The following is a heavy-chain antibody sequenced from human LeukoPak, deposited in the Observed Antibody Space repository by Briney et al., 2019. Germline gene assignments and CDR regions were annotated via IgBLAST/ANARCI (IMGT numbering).Heavy chain of an antibody. Sequence: SETLSPTCTVSGGSISSYYWSWIRQPQGKGLEWIGYIYYSGSTNYNPSLKSRVTISVDTSKNQFSLKLSSVTAADTAVYYCARGPHYYDSINWFDPWGQGTLVTVSS. CDR2: IYYSGST. V-gene: IGHV4-59*01. D-gene: IGHD3-22*01. CDR3: ARGPHYYDSINWFDP. J-gene: IGHJ5*02. CDR1: GGSISSYY.